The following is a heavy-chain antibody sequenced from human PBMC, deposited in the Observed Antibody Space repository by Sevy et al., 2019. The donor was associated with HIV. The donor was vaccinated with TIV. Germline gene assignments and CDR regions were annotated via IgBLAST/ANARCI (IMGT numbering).Heavy chain of an antibody. CDR3: ARVGSGSPPYYFDY. CDR1: GGSFSGYY. D-gene: IGHD3-10*01. V-gene: IGHV4-34*01. J-gene: IGHJ4*02. CDR2: INHSGST. Sequence: SETLSLTCAVYGGSFSGYYWSWIRQPPGKGLEWIGAINHSGSTNYNPSLKSRVTISVDTSKNQFSLKLSSVTAADTAVYYCARVGSGSPPYYFDYWGQGTLVTVSS.